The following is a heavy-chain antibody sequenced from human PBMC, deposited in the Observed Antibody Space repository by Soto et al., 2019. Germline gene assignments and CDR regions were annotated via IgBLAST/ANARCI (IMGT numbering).Heavy chain of an antibody. J-gene: IGHJ4*02. V-gene: IGHV4-34*01. CDR3: ANRLVRLDY. D-gene: IGHD6-6*01. CDR1: CGSFGGYY. Sequence: PSETLSLTCALYCGSFGGYYWSWIRQSPGKGLEWIGEIHHSGSTKYNPSLKSRVSLSVDTPTKQFSLKMTSMTAADRGVYYCANRLVRLDYWGQGTLVTVSS. CDR2: IHHSGST.